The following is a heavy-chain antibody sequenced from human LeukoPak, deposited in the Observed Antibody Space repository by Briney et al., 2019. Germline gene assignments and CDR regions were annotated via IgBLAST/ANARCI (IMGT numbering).Heavy chain of an antibody. J-gene: IGHJ5*02. CDR2: IKQDGSEK. Sequence: GGSLRLSCVASGFIFSSYWMGWVRQAPGKRLEWVANIKQDGSEKKYVDSVKGRFTISRDNAKNSLYLQMSILRVEDTALYYCVKGGDDSAYRPFGPWGQGTLVTVSS. CDR3: VKGGDDSAYRPFGP. CDR1: GFIFSSYW. D-gene: IGHD3-22*01. V-gene: IGHV3-7*01.